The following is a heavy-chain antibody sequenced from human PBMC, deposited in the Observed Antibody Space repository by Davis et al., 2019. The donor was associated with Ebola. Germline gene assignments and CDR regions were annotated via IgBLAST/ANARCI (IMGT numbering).Heavy chain of an antibody. V-gene: IGHV1-2*02. CDR3: AALVVVAVDDAFDI. CDR2: INPNTGGT. Sequence: ASVKVSCKASGYRFTGYYIHWVRLAPGQGLEWMGWINPNTGGTNYAQKFQGRVTMTRDTSISTAYMELSRLRSDDTAVYYCAALVVVAVDDAFDIWGQGTMVTVSS. J-gene: IGHJ3*02. CDR1: GYRFTGYY. D-gene: IGHD2-15*01.